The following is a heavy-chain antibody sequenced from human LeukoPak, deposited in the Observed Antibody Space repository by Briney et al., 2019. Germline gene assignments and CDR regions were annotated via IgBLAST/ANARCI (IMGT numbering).Heavy chain of an antibody. V-gene: IGHV4-34*01. CDR3: ARVCMVRGVIFWFDP. D-gene: IGHD3-10*01. Sequence: SETLSLTCAVYGGSFSGYYWSWIRQPPGKGLEWIGEINHSGSTNYNPSLKSRVTISVDTSKNRFSLKLSSVTAADTAVYYCARVCMVRGVIFWFDPWGQGTLVTVSS. CDR1: GGSFSGYY. CDR2: INHSGST. J-gene: IGHJ5*02.